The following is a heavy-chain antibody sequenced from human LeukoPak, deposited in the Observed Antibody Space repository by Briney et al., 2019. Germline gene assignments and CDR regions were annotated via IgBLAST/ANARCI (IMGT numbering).Heavy chain of an antibody. CDR1: GGSISSSSYY. Sequence: SETLSLTCTDSGGSISSSSYYWGWIRQPPGKGLEWIGSIYYSGSTYYNPSLKSRVTISVDTSKNQFSLKLSSVTAADTAVYYCARGVPAALSDWFDPWGQGTLVTVSS. J-gene: IGHJ5*02. CDR3: ARGVPAALSDWFDP. V-gene: IGHV4-39*01. D-gene: IGHD2-2*01. CDR2: IYYSGST.